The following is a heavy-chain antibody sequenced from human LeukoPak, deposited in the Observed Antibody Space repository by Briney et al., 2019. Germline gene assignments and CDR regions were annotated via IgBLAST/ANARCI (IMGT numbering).Heavy chain of an antibody. J-gene: IGHJ5*02. D-gene: IGHD6-19*01. CDR1: GGSISSGGYS. CDR3: ARHSYSSGWYWFDP. Sequence: SETLSLTCAVSGGSISSGGYSWSWIRQPPGKGLEWIGYIYHSGSTYYNPSLKSRVTISVDRSKNQFSLKLSSVTAAGTAVYYCARHSYSSGWYWFDPWGQGTLVTVSS. V-gene: IGHV4-30-2*01. CDR2: IYHSGST.